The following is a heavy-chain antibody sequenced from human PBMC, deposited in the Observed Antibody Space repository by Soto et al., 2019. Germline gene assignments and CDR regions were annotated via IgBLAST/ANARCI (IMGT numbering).Heavy chain of an antibody. CDR1: GFPFDTYW. J-gene: IGHJ6*02. CDR2: INSDGTIS. Sequence: AGGSLRLSCAASGFPFDTYWMNWVRQAPGKGPEWLSGINSDGTISSYADSVKGRFTISRDNARNTLSLQMNSLRADDTAVYYSARLSGDHSAFCDYGMDAWGQGTTVTVSS. V-gene: IGHV3-74*01. D-gene: IGHD2-21*01. CDR3: ARLSGDHSAFCDYGMDA.